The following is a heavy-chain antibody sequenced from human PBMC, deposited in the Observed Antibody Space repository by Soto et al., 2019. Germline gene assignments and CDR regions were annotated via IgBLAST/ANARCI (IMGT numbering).Heavy chain of an antibody. J-gene: IGHJ5*02. Sequence: ASVKVSCKASGYTFFTYDISWVRQAPGQGLEWMGWISTYSGETKYAKKFQGRVTMTTDTSTTTAYLELRSLRSDDTAVYYCARHHGPTTSENWFDHWGQGNLVTVS. D-gene: IGHD5-12*01. V-gene: IGHV1-18*01. CDR3: ARHHGPTTSENWFDH. CDR1: GYTFFTYD. CDR2: ISTYSGET.